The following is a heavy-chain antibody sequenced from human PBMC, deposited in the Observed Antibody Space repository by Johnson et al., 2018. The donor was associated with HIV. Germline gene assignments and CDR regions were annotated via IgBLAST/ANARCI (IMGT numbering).Heavy chain of an antibody. CDR2: ISYDGSNT. CDR1: GFIFSSYG. V-gene: IGHV3-30*06. CDR3: ARDPLGSSWFEGDAFDI. Sequence: QVQLVESGGGVVQPGGSLRLSCAASGFIFSSYGMHWVRQAPGKGLQWVAVISYDGSNTYYADSVKGRFTISREHSKNTLYLQMNTLRAEDTAVYYCARDPLGSSWFEGDAFDIWGQGTMVTVSS. J-gene: IGHJ3*02. D-gene: IGHD6-13*01.